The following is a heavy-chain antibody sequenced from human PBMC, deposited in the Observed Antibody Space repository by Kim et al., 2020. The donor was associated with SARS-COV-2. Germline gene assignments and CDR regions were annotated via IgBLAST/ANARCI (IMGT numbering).Heavy chain of an antibody. CDR1: GFSFSDHY. CDR2: SRDKGSSYTT. Sequence: GGSLRLSCAASGFSFSDHYMDWVRQAPGRGLEWVGRSRDKGSSYTTEYAASVKGRFTISRDDSKNSVDLQMNSLKIEDTAVYYCTRARNSGWDGAYFHYWGQGTLVTVSS. V-gene: IGHV3-72*01. CDR3: TRARNSGWDGAYFHY. J-gene: IGHJ4*02. D-gene: IGHD6-19*01.